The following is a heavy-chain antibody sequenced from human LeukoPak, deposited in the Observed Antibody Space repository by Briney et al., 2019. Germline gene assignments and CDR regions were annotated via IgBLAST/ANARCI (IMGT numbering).Heavy chain of an antibody. CDR2: INPSGGST. CDR1: GYTFTSYY. Sequence: ASVKVSCKASGYTFTSYYMHWVRQAPGQGLEWMGIINPSGGSTSYAQKFQGRVTMTRDTSTSTVYMELSSLRSEDTAVYYCARDMPQGYYDFWSGYYRGYYGMDVWGQGTTVTVSS. J-gene: IGHJ6*02. D-gene: IGHD3-3*01. V-gene: IGHV1-46*01. CDR3: ARDMPQGYYDFWSGYYRGYYGMDV.